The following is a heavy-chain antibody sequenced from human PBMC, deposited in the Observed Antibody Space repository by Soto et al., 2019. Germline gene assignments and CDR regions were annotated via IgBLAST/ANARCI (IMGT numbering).Heavy chain of an antibody. V-gene: IGHV5-51*01. CDR1: GYNFNNYW. J-gene: IGHJ4*02. CDR2: TFPGGSDT. Sequence: GESLKISCQGSGYNFNNYWIARVRQMPGKGLEWMGITFPGGSDTVYSPSFQGHVTISVDRSINTAYLQRTDLKASDTAMYYCATQIGLHGVSRYFDDWGQGTLVTVSS. D-gene: IGHD3-9*01. CDR3: ATQIGLHGVSRYFDD.